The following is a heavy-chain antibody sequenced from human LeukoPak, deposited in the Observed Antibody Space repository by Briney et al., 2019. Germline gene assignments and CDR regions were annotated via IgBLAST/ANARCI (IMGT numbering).Heavy chain of an antibody. J-gene: IGHJ4*02. V-gene: IGHV3-23*01. CDR1: GFTFSSYA. D-gene: IGHD3-10*01. CDR3: AQCHYGSGSYHFDY. Sequence: GGSLRLSCAASGFTFSSYAMNWVRQAPGKGLEWVSAISGSGGSTYYADSVKGRFTISRDNSKNTLYLQMNSLRAEDTAVYYCAQCHYGSGSYHFDYWGQGTLVTVSS. CDR2: ISGSGGST.